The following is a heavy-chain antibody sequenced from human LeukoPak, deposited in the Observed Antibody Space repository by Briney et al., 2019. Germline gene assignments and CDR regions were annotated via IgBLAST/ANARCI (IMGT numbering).Heavy chain of an antibody. CDR3: ARDFTGYVYGGNPTYFDY. Sequence: GRSMRLSCAPSGLTFSSYSMNWVRQAPGKGLGWVSSISSSSSYIYYAGSVKGRFNIARDNANISLYLQMNSLRAEDTAVYDGARDFTGYVYGGNPTYFDYWGQGTLVTVSS. CDR2: ISSSSSYI. CDR1: GLTFSSYS. J-gene: IGHJ4*02. D-gene: IGHD4-23*01. V-gene: IGHV3-21*01.